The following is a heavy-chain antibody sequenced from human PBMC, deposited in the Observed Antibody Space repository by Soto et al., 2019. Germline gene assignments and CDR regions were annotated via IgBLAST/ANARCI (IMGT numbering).Heavy chain of an antibody. V-gene: IGHV3-33*01. J-gene: IGHJ3*02. CDR1: GFTFSSYG. CDR3: ASFGHYDILTGYSNPDAFDI. Sequence: GGSLRLSCAASGFTFSSYGMHWVRQAPGKGLEWVAVIWYDGSNKYYADSVKGRFTISRDNSKNTLYLQMNSLRAEDTAVYYCASFGHYDILTGYSNPDAFDIWGQGTMVTVSS. CDR2: IWYDGSNK. D-gene: IGHD3-9*01.